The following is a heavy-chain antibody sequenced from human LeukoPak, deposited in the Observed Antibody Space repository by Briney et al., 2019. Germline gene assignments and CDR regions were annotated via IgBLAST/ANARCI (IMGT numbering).Heavy chain of an antibody. D-gene: IGHD3-9*01. CDR2: IYYSGST. J-gene: IGHJ4*02. Sequence: SETLSLTCTVSGGSISSYYWSWIRQPPGKGLEWIGYIYYSGSTNYNPSLKSRVTISVDTSKNQFSLKLSSATAADTAVYYCARGGYYDILTGDVERANDYWGQGTLVTVSS. CDR1: GGSISSYY. CDR3: ARGGYYDILTGDVERANDY. V-gene: IGHV4-59*08.